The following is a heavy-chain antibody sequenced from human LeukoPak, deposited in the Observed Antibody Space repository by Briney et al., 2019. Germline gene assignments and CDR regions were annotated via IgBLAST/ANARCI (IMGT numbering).Heavy chain of an antibody. CDR2: ISAYDGNT. D-gene: IGHD3-22*01. CDR1: GYTFASYG. V-gene: IGHV1-18*01. CDR3: ARAPPHSYDRDVPFDY. Sequence: ASVKVSCKASGYTFASYGISWVRQAPGQGLEWMGWISAYDGNTNYAQKLQGRVTMTTDASTSIAYMELRSLKSDDTAVYYCARAPPHSYDRDVPFDYWGQGTLVTVSS. J-gene: IGHJ4*02.